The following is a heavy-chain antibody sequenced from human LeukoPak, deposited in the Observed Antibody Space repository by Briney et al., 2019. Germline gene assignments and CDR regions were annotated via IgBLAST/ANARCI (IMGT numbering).Heavy chain of an antibody. D-gene: IGHD4-17*01. J-gene: IGHJ4*02. CDR3: AKEKGYGRVYYFDY. CDR2: ISGSGGST. V-gene: IGHV3-23*01. Sequence: GGSLRLSCAASGFTFSSYAMSWVRQAPGKGLEWASFISGSGGSTYYADSVKGRFTISRDNSKNTLYLQMNSLRAEDTAVYYCAKEKGYGRVYYFDYWGQGTLVTVSS. CDR1: GFTFSSYA.